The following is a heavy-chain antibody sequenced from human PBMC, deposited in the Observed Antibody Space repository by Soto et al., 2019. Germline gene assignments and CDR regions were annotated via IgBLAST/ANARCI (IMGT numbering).Heavy chain of an antibody. CDR2: ISAYNGNT. Sequence: ASVKVSCKASGYTFTSYGISWVRQAPGQGLEWMGWISAYNGNTNYAQKLQGRVTMTTDTSTSTAYMELRSLRSDDTAVYYCARDPYDYVWGSYRENIWGQGTMVTVS. CDR1: GYTFTSYG. D-gene: IGHD3-16*02. V-gene: IGHV1-18*01. J-gene: IGHJ3*02. CDR3: ARDPYDYVWGSYRENI.